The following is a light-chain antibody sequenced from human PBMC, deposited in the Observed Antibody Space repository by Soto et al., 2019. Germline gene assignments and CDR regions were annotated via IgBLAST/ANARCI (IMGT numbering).Light chain of an antibody. J-gene: IGKJ1*01. CDR2: DAS. V-gene: IGKV3-20*01. CDR1: QSVSSNY. CDR3: QQYGRSPT. Sequence: IVLTHSPDTLSLSPGERATLSFRASQSVSSNYLAWYQQKLGQAPRLLIYDASRRATGIPDRFSGSGSGTDFTLTISRLEPEDFVVYYCQQYGRSPTFGQGTKVDI.